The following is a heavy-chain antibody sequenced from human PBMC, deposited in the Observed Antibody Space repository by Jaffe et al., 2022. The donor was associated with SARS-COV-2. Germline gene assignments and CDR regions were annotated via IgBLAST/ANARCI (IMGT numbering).Heavy chain of an antibody. CDR2: ISGSGRDI. CDR3: ARASSTLYNYKDLDWFDP. J-gene: IGHJ5*02. V-gene: IGHV3-21*03. Sequence: EVQLVESGGGLIEPGRSLKLSCAASGFTFSSYSMNWVRQAPGKGLEWVSSISGSGRDIFYSDSLKGRFTISRDNAKNSLYLQMNSLRPEDTAVYYCARASSTLYNYKDLDWFDPWGQGTLVTVSS. D-gene: IGHD1-1*01. CDR1: GFTFSSYS.